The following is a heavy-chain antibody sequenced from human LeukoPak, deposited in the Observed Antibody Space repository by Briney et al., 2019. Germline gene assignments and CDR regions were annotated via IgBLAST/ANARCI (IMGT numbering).Heavy chain of an antibody. Sequence: ASVKVSCKASGYTFTCYGISWVRQAPGQGLEWMGSISAYNGNTNYAQKLQGRVTMTTDTSTSTAYMELRSLRSDDTAVYYCASPFYYDRGDAFDIWGQGTMVTVSS. D-gene: IGHD3-3*01. CDR3: ASPFYYDRGDAFDI. CDR1: GYTFTCYG. CDR2: ISAYNGNT. J-gene: IGHJ3*02. V-gene: IGHV1-18*01.